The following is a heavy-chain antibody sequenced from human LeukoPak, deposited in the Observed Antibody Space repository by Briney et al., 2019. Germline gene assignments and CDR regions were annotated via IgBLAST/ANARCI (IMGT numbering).Heavy chain of an antibody. CDR2: INAGNGNT. CDR1: GYTFTSYV. Sequence: ASVKVSCKASGYTFTSYVMHWVRQAPGQRLEWMAWINAGNGNTKYSQEFQGRVTITRDTSASTAYMELSSLTSEDMAVYYCTRGAGYYGSGSYHHYMDVWGKGTTVTVSS. V-gene: IGHV1-3*03. CDR3: TRGAGYYGSGSYHHYMDV. J-gene: IGHJ6*03. D-gene: IGHD3-10*01.